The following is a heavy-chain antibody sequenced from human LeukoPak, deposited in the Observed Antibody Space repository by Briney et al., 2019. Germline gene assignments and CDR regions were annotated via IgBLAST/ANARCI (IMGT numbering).Heavy chain of an antibody. Sequence: VASVKVSCKASGYTFTGYYMHWVRQAPGQGLEWMGWINPNSGGTNYAQKFQGRVTMTRDTSISTAYMELSRPRSDDTAVYYCARDADFWSGYYLRDYWGQGTLVTVSS. V-gene: IGHV1-2*02. CDR3: ARDADFWSGYYLRDY. D-gene: IGHD3-3*01. CDR1: GYTFTGYY. CDR2: INPNSGGT. J-gene: IGHJ4*02.